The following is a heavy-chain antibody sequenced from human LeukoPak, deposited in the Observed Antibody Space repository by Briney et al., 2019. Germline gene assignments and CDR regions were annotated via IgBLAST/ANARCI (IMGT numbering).Heavy chain of an antibody. CDR2: IYYSGST. D-gene: IGHD2-15*01. J-gene: IGHJ5*02. V-gene: IGHV4-31*03. CDR3: ARDKGYCSGGSCSFRWRDNWFDP. Sequence: SQTLSLTCTVSGGSISSGDYYWSWIRQHPGKGLEWIGYIYYSGSTYYNPSLKSRVTISADTSKNHFSLKLSSVTAADTAVYYCARDKGYCSGGSCSFRWRDNWFDPWGQGTLVTVSS. CDR1: GGSISSGDYY.